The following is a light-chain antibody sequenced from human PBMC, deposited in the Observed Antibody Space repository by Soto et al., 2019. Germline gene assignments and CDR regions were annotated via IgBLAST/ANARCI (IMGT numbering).Light chain of an antibody. V-gene: IGKV1-5*01. CDR3: QQYNTYSVT. Sequence: DIQMTPSPSTLSASVGDRVTITCRASQRISSWLAWYQQKPGKAPNLLIYDASSLESGVPSRFSGSGSGTEFTLTISSLQPDDFATYYCQQYNTYSVTFGQGTKVEIK. CDR1: QRISSW. CDR2: DAS. J-gene: IGKJ1*01.